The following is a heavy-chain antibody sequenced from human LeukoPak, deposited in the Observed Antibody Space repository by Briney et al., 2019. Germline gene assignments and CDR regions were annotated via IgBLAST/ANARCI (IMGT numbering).Heavy chain of an antibody. V-gene: IGHV4-4*07. J-gene: IGHJ4*02. D-gene: IGHD3-3*01. CDR2: IYTSGST. CDR1: GGSISSYY. Sequence: SETLSLTCTVSGGSISSYYWSWIRQPAGKGLEWIGRIYTSGSTNYNPSLKSRVTMSVDTSKNQFSLKLSSVTAADTAVYYCARSVNPRHRSHYIFVFGYWGQGTLVTVSS. CDR3: ARSVNPRHRSHYIFVFGY.